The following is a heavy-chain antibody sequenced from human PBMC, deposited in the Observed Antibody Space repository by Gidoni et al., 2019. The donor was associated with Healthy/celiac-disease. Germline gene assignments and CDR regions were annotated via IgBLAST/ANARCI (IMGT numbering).Heavy chain of an antibody. Sequence: QVQLQESGPGLVKPSETLSLTCAVSGYSISSGYYWGWIRQPPGKGLEWIGSIYHSGSTYYNPSLKSRVTISVDTSKNQFSLKLSSVTAADTAVYYCARLDPPNDYWGQGPLVTVSS. CDR3: ARLDPPNDY. CDR2: IYHSGST. V-gene: IGHV4-38-2*01. J-gene: IGHJ4*02. CDR1: GYSISSGYY.